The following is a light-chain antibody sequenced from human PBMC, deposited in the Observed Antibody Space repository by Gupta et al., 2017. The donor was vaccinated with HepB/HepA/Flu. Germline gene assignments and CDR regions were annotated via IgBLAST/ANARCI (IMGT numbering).Light chain of an antibody. V-gene: IGKV3-20*01. J-gene: IGKJ1*01. CDR1: QSVSNNY. CDR2: GAS. CDR3: QQEGSSPQT. Sequence: DIVLTQSPGTLSLSPGERVTLSCRASQSVSNNYLAWYQQKPAQAPRLLIYGASSRATGIPDRFSGSGSGTDFTLTISRLEPEDFAVYYCQQEGSSPQTFGQGTKVEIK.